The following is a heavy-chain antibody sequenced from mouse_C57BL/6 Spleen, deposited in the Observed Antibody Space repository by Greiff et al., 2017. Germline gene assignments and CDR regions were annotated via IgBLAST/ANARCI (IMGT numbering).Heavy chain of an antibody. V-gene: IGHV1-39*01. D-gene: IGHD2-14*01. J-gene: IGHJ4*01. CDR1: GYSFTDYN. Sequence: EVQLQQSGPELVKPGASVKISCKASGYSFTDYNMNWVKQSNGKSLEWIGVINPNYGTTSYNQKFKGKATLTVDQSSSTAYMQLNSLTSEGTAVYYGARSPYCRSRGYAMDYWGQGTSVTVSS. CDR3: ARSPYCRSRGYAMDY. CDR2: INPNYGTT.